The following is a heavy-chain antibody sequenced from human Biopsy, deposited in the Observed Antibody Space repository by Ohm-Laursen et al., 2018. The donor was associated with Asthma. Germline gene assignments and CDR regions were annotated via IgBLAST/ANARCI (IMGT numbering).Heavy chain of an antibody. CDR2: ISSSSSTI. J-gene: IGHJ6*02. CDR1: GSTFSSYS. Sequence: SLRLSGAASGSTFSSYSMNWVRQAPGKGLEWVSYISSSSSTIYYADSVKGRFTISRDNAKNSLYLQMNSLRDEDTAVYYCARMITIFGVVSRGMDVWGQGTTVTVSS. CDR3: ARMITIFGVVSRGMDV. V-gene: IGHV3-48*02. D-gene: IGHD3-3*01.